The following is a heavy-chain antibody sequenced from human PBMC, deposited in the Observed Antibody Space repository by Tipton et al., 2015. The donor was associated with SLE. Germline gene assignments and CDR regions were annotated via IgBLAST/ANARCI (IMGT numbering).Heavy chain of an antibody. V-gene: IGHV4-34*01. Sequence: TLSLTCAVYGGSFSGYYWSWIRQPPGKGLEWIGEINHSGSTNYNPPLKSRVTISVGTSKNQFSLKLSSVTAADTAVYYCARGDLYWYFDLWGRGTLVTVSS. CDR2: INHSGST. J-gene: IGHJ2*01. CDR3: ARGDLYWYFDL. CDR1: GGSFSGYY.